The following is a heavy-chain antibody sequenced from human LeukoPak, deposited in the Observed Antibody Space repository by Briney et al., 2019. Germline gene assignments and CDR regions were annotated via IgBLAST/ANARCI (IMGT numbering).Heavy chain of an antibody. J-gene: IGHJ3*02. CDR1: GYSFTSYW. CDR3: AREEYCSGGSCLYLGAFDI. Sequence: PGGALKISCKGSGYSFTSYWIGWVRQMPGKGLEWMGIIYPGDSDTRYSPSFQGQVTISADKSISTAYLQWSSLKASDTAMYYCAREEYCSGGSCLYLGAFDIWGQGTMVTVSS. V-gene: IGHV5-51*01. D-gene: IGHD2-15*01. CDR2: IYPGDSDT.